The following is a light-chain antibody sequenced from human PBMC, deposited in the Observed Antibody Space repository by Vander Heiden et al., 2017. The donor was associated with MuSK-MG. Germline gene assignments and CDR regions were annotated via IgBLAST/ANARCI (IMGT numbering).Light chain of an antibody. CDR3: QQDGSSQT. J-gene: IGKJ1*01. V-gene: IGKV3-20*01. CDR2: GAS. Sequence: EILLTQSPGTLSLSPGERATLSCRASQSVSSSYLAWYQQKPGQAPRLLIYGASSRANGIPDRFSGSGSGTDFTLTSSRLEPEDFAVYYWQQDGSSQTFGQGTKVEIK. CDR1: QSVSSSY.